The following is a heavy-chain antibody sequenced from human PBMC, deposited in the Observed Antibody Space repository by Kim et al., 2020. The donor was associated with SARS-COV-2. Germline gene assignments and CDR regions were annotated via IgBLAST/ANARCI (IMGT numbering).Heavy chain of an antibody. J-gene: IGHJ4*02. Sequence: PQNLQGRVTGTSNTSTSTVYMELSNLRPEDTAVYYCARDEVAAAGKADFDYWGQGTLVTVSS. CDR3: ARDEVAAAGKADFDY. V-gene: IGHV1-46*01. D-gene: IGHD6-13*01.